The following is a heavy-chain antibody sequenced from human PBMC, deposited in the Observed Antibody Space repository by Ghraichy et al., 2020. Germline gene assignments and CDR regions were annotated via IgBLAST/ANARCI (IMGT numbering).Heavy chain of an antibody. J-gene: IGHJ6*02. CDR3: ARVGDSTSSGRNNFFVLYI. Sequence: LSLPCATSGFTFSDHYMDWVRQAPGEGLEWVGRTRHKAMSYTTEYAASVKGRFTISRDDSKNSLYLQMNSLRAEDTAIYYCARVGDSTSSGRNNFFVLYIWGQGTTVTVSS. V-gene: IGHV3-72*01. CDR1: GFTFSDHY. CDR2: TRHKAMSYTT. D-gene: IGHD6-6*01.